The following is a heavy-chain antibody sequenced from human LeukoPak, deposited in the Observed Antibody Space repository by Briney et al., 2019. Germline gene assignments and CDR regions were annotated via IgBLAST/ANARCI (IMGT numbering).Heavy chain of an antibody. Sequence: SQTQSLTCAVSGGSISSGGYSWSWIRQPPGKGLEWIGYIYHSGSTYYNPSLKSRVTISVDRSKNQFSLKLSSVTAADTAVYYCARADSSGPNWFDPWGQGTLVTVSS. J-gene: IGHJ5*02. CDR2: IYHSGST. V-gene: IGHV4-30-2*01. CDR1: GGSISSGGYS. CDR3: ARADSSGPNWFDP. D-gene: IGHD3-22*01.